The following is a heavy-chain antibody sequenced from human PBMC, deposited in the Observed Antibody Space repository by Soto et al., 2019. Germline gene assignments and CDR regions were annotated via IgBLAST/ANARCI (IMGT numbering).Heavy chain of an antibody. Sequence: ASVKVSCKASGYTFTSYDINWVRQATGQGLEWMGWMNPNSGNTGYAQKFQGRVTMTRNTSISTAYMELSSLRSEDTAVYYCARFFYSNLPYYYYMDFWGKGTTVTVAS. D-gene: IGHD4-4*01. CDR1: GYTFTSYD. J-gene: IGHJ6*03. CDR3: ARFFYSNLPYYYYMDF. CDR2: MNPNSGNT. V-gene: IGHV1-8*01.